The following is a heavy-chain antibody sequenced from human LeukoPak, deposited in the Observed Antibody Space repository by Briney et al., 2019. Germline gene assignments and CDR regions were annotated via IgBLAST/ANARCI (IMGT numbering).Heavy chain of an antibody. J-gene: IGHJ4*02. D-gene: IGHD1-1*01. V-gene: IGHV3-30*02. CDR3: AKDLWTKQNAPGYFDY. CDR2: IRYDGSKQ. Sequence: GGSLRLSCAVSAFTFTSYGMHWVRQAPGKGLEWVAFIRYDGSKQYYIDSVKGRFTVSRDNSKNTPYLQMNNLRAEDTAVYYCAKDLWTKQNAPGYFDYWGQGTLVTVSS. CDR1: AFTFTSYG.